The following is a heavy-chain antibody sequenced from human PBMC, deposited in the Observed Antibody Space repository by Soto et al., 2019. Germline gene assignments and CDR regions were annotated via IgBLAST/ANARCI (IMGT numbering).Heavy chain of an antibody. CDR2: MYYSGST. D-gene: IGHD2-2*01. V-gene: IGHV4-39*01. CDR3: ARRDLGYCSSATCQNWFDP. J-gene: IGHJ5*02. CDR1: GGSLSSSSYY. Sequence: SETLSLTCTVSGGSLSSSSYYWDWIRQPPGKGLEWIGSMYYSGSTYYNSSLKSRVTISVDTSKNQFSLKLSSVTAADTAVYYCARRDLGYCSSATCQNWFDPWGQGTLVTVSS.